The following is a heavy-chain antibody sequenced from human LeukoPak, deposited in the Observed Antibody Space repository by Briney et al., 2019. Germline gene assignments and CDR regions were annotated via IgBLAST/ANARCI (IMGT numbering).Heavy chain of an antibody. CDR2: INPNSGGT. CDR1: GYTFTVYY. V-gene: IGHV1-2*02. J-gene: IGHJ4*02. CDR3: ARAAYYYGSGSPAFDY. Sequence: ASVKVSCKASGYTFTVYYMHWVRQAPGQGLEWMGWINPNSGGTNYAQKFQGRVTMTRDTSISTAYMELSRLRSDDTAVYYCARAAYYYGSGSPAFDYWGQGTLVTVSS. D-gene: IGHD3-10*01.